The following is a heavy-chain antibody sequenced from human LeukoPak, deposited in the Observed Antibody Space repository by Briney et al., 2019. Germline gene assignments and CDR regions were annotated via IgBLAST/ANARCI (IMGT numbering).Heavy chain of an antibody. CDR3: ARGPIRSGYSGRFDY. CDR1: GGTFSNYA. J-gene: IGHJ4*02. Sequence: SVKVSCKASGGTFSNYAISWVRQAPGQGLEWMGGIIPIFGRSNYAQKFQGRVTIAADESSTTAYMELTSLTSNDTALYYCARGPIRSGYSGRFDYWGQGTLVTVS. V-gene: IGHV1-69*01. CDR2: IIPIFGRS. D-gene: IGHD3-22*01.